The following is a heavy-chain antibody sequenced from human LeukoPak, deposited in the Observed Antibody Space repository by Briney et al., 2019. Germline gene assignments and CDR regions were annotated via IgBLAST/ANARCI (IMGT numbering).Heavy chain of an antibody. CDR2: IYPGDSDT. CDR3: ARQTSWSRRHFDY. D-gene: IGHD2-2*01. J-gene: IGHJ4*02. V-gene: IGHV5-51*01. Sequence: GESLKISCKASGYSFSTYWIVWVRQMPGKGLEWMGIIYPGDSDTTYSPSFQGQVTISADKSISTAYLQWSSLKASDTAMYYCARQTSWSRRHFDYWGQGTLVTVSS. CDR1: GYSFSTYW.